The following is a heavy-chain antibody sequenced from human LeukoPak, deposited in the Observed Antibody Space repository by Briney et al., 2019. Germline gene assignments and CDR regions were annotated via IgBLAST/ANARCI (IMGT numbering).Heavy chain of an antibody. D-gene: IGHD2-2*01. CDR1: GFTFSSYS. Sequence: GGSLRLSCAASGFTFSSYSMNWVRQVPGKGLEWVSSISSSSNYIYYADSVKGRFTISRDNARNSLYLQMNSLRAEDTAVYYCARDSSYCSSTSCYPDFIWFDPWGQGTLVTVSS. J-gene: IGHJ5*02. CDR3: ARDSSYCSSTSCYPDFIWFDP. CDR2: ISSSSNYI. V-gene: IGHV3-21*01.